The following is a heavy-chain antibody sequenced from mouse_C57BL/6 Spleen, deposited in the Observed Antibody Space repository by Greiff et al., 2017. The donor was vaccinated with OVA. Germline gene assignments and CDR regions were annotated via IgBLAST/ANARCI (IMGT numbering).Heavy chain of an antibody. CDR3: ARNDDYGAWFAY. D-gene: IGHD2-4*01. CDR2: IWSGGST. CDR1: GFSLTSYG. J-gene: IGHJ3*01. Sequence: QVQLQQSGPGLVQPSQSLSITCTVSGFSLTSYGVHWVRQSPGKGLEWLGVIWSGGSTDYNAAFISRLSISKDNSTSQVFFKMNSLQADDTAIYYCARNDDYGAWFAYWGQGTLVTVSA. V-gene: IGHV2-2*01.